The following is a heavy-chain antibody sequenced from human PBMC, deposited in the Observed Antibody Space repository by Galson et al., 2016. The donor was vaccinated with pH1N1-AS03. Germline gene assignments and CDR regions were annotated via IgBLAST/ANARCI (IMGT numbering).Heavy chain of an antibody. CDR2: IFYIVGT. Sequence: ETLSLTCTVSGGSVNGYYCTWIRQPPGKGLEWFGQIFYIVGTLYTPSLRGRVTMSVDTSKNQLSLLLSTVTAADTAVYYCGRHLRSSYSMDVWGQGTLVTVAS. J-gene: IGHJ4*02. CDR3: GRHLRSSYSMDV. D-gene: IGHD2-15*01. CDR1: GGSVNGYY. V-gene: IGHV4-59*08.